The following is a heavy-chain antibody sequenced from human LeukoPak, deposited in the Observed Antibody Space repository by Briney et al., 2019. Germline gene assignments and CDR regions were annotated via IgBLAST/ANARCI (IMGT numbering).Heavy chain of an antibody. Sequence: SQTLSLTCAISGDRVSSNRAAWNWVRQSPSRGLEWLGRTYYRSKWYHDYALYVKSRIIINPETDNNQFSLPLKSVHPEDTGVYYRVRVREVDYAHDHWGQGTLVTVSS. D-gene: IGHD4-17*01. CDR3: VRVREVDYAHDH. J-gene: IGHJ4*02. V-gene: IGHV6-1*01. CDR1: GDRVSSNRAA. CDR2: TYYRSKWYH.